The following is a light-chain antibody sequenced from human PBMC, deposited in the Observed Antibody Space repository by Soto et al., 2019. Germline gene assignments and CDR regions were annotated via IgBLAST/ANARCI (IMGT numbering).Light chain of an antibody. J-gene: IGLJ3*02. V-gene: IGLV2-14*01. CDR2: EVT. CDR1: SSDFGNFNY. Sequence: QSALTQPAXXXXXXGQSITISCTGASSDFGNFNYVSWYQQHPGKVPKLIIYEVTSRPSGVSNRFSGSKSDNTASLTISGLQAEDEAYYYCSSYTSINTQLFGGGTKLTVL. CDR3: SSYTSINTQL.